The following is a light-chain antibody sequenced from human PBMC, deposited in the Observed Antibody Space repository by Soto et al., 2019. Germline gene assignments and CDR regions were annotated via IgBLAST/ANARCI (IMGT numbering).Light chain of an antibody. CDR3: QHYNSYSEA. J-gene: IGKJ1*01. CDR1: QSISSW. CDR2: KAS. Sequence: DIQMTQSPSTLSASVGDRVTITCRASQSISSWLAWYQQKPGKAPNLLIYKASRLETGVPSRFSGSGSGTGFTLTISSLQPDDFATYYCQHYNSYSEAFGQGTKVDIK. V-gene: IGKV1-5*03.